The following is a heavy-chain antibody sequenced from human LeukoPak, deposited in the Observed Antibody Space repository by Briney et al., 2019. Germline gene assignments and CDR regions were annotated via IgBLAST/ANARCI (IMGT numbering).Heavy chain of an antibody. CDR3: ARDPNYYTGSAFDI. Sequence: GGSLRLSCAASGFTFSSYAMSWVRQAPGKGLEWVSAISGSGGSTYYADSVKGRFTISRDNSKNTLYLQMNSLRVEDTAVCYCARDPNYYTGSAFDIWGQGTMVSVSS. CDR2: ISGSGGST. CDR1: GFTFSSYA. J-gene: IGHJ3*02. D-gene: IGHD1-7*01. V-gene: IGHV3-23*01.